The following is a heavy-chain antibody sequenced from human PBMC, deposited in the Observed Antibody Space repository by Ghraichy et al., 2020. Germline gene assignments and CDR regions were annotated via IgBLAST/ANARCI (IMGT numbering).Heavy chain of an antibody. CDR2: IKSKTDGGTT. V-gene: IGHV3-15*01. D-gene: IGHD3-3*01. J-gene: IGHJ3*02. CDR3: TTGGFLESYDAFDI. CDR1: GFTFSNAW. Sequence: GGSLRLSCAASGFTFSNAWMSWVRQAPGKGLEWVGRIKSKTDGGTTDYAAPVKGRFTISRDDSKNTLYLQMNSLKTEDTAVYYCTTGGFLESYDAFDIWGQGTMVTVSS.